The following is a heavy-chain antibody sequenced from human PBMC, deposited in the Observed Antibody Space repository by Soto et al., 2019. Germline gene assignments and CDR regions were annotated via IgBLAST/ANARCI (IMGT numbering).Heavy chain of an antibody. V-gene: IGHV4-4*07. D-gene: IGHD3-16*01. CDR1: GDSMSKYY. CDR3: ARTVGAAYDFDF. Sequence: QVQLQESGPGLVKPSETLSLTCNVSGDSMSKYYWSWVRQPAGKGLEWIGRIWTSGSTNYNPSLKSRVTMSIDTSNKHFSLDLKSVTAADTAVYYCARTVGAAYDFDFWGQGVLVTVAS. CDR2: IWTSGST. J-gene: IGHJ4*02.